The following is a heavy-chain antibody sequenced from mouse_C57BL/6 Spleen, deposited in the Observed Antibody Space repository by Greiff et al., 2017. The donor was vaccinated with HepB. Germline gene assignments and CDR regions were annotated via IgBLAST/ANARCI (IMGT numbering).Heavy chain of an antibody. CDR3: ARQAVVAVYYFDY. J-gene: IGHJ2*01. Sequence: DVKLVESGGDLVKPGGSLKLSCAASGFTFSSYGMSWVRQTPDKRLEWVATISSGGSYTYYPDSVKGRFTISRDNAKNTLYLQMSSLKSEDTAMYYCARQAVVAVYYFDYWGQGTTLTVSS. CDR1: GFTFSSYG. D-gene: IGHD1-1*01. CDR2: ISSGGSYT. V-gene: IGHV5-6*02.